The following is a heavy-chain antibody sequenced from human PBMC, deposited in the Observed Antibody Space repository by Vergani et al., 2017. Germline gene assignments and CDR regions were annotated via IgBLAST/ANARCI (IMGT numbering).Heavy chain of an antibody. Sequence: QVQLEESGPGLVKPSETLSLTCAVSGYSISSGYYWGWIRQPPGKGREWIGSIYHSGSTHYTPSLKSRVTISVDTSKNQFSLNVSSVTGADTAVYYCARNPYCGGDCYSDAFDIWGQGTMVTVSS. CDR1: GYSISSGYY. CDR2: IYHSGST. CDR3: ARNPYCGGDCYSDAFDI. D-gene: IGHD2-21*02. J-gene: IGHJ3*02. V-gene: IGHV4-38-2*01.